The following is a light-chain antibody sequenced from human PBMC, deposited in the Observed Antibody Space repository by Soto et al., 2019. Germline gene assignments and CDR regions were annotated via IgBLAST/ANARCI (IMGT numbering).Light chain of an antibody. CDR1: QSVSSY. CDR3: QQYGSAGT. CDR2: GAS. V-gene: IGKV3-20*01. Sequence: IVFTPCTATLSLSARGRATFWGRASQSVSSYLAWYQQKPGQAPRLLIYGASNRATGIPDRFRGSGSGTEFTLTISRQEPEDFAVYEGQQYGSAGTFGQGTKLDIK. J-gene: IGKJ1*01.